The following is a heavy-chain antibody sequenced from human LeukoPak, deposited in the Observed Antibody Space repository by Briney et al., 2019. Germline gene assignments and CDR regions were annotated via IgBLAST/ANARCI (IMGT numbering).Heavy chain of an antibody. CDR1: GFTFSSYG. CDR2: ISYDGSNK. Sequence: GRSLRLSCAASGFTFSSYGMHWVRQAPGKGLEWVAVISYDGSNKYYADSVKGRFTISRDNSKNTLYLQMNSLRAEDTAVYYCARSYRMGLNYDFWSGSPHNYFDYWGQGTLVTVSS. J-gene: IGHJ4*02. V-gene: IGHV3-30*03. CDR3: ARSYRMGLNYDFWSGSPHNYFDY. D-gene: IGHD3-3*01.